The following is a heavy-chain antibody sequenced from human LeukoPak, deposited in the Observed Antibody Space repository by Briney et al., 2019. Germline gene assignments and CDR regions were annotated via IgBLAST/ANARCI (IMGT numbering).Heavy chain of an antibody. CDR3: ARRRDCSSTSCYKVEGAFDY. V-gene: IGHV4-34*01. D-gene: IGHD2-2*02. Sequence: PSETLSLTCAVYGGSFSGYYWSWIRQPPGKGLEWIGEINHSGSTNYNPSLKSRVTISVDTSKNQFSLKLSSVTAADTAVYYCARRRDCSSTSCYKVEGAFDYWGQGTLVTVSS. J-gene: IGHJ4*02. CDR2: INHSGST. CDR1: GGSFSGYY.